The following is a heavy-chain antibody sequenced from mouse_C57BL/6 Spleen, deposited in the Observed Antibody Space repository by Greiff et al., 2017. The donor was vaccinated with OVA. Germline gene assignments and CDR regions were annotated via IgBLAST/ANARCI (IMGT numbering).Heavy chain of an antibody. CDR2: IDPSDSYT. J-gene: IGHJ4*01. CDR1: GYTFTSYW. Sequence: QVQLQQPGAELVMPGASVKLSCKASGYTFTSYWMHWVKQRPGQGLEWIGEIDPSDSYTNYNQKFKGKSTLTVDKSSSTAYMQLSSLTSEDSAVYYCARTGGSNSDYYAMDYWGQGTSVTVSS. D-gene: IGHD2-5*01. V-gene: IGHV1-69*01. CDR3: ARTGGSNSDYYAMDY.